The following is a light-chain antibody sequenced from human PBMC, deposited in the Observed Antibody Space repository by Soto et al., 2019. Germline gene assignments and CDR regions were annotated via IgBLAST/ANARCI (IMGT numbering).Light chain of an antibody. J-gene: IGLJ2*01. CDR1: RSAVGDYNF. CDR3: SAYTGSGSL. Sequence: QSALTQPASVSGSPGQSITISCTGTRSAVGDYNFVSWYQQHPGKAPKLMIYEIRNRPSGVPNRFSGSQSGDTASLTISGLQAEDEADYYCSAYTGSGSLFGGGTKLTVL. CDR2: EIR. V-gene: IGLV2-14*01.